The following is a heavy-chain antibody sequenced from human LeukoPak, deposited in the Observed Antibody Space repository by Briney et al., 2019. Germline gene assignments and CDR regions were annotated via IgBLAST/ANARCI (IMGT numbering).Heavy chain of an antibody. CDR1: GGTFSSYA. Sequence: VKVSCKASGGTFSSYAISGVRQAPGQGLEWMGGIIPIFGTANYAQKFQGRVTVTADESTSTAYMELSSLRSEDTAVYYCASPLGGATTWAHLGYFDYWGQGTLVTVSS. V-gene: IGHV1-69*01. J-gene: IGHJ4*02. D-gene: IGHD1-26*01. CDR3: ASPLGGATTWAHLGYFDY. CDR2: IIPIFGTA.